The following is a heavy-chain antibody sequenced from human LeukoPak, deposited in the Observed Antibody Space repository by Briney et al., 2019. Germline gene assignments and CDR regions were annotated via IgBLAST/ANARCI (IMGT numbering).Heavy chain of an antibody. J-gene: IGHJ4*02. D-gene: IGHD1-26*01. CDR2: IIPILGIA. V-gene: IGHV1-69*04. CDR3: ARDPSGSYYVY. CDR1: GYTFTSYA. Sequence: ASVKVSCKASGYTFTSYAISWVRQAPGQGLEWMGRIIPILGIANYAQKFQGRVTITADKSTSTAYMELSSLRSEDTAVYYCARDPSGSYYVYWGQGTLVTVSS.